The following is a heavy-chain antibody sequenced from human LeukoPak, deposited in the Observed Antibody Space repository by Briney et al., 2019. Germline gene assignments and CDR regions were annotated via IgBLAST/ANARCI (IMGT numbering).Heavy chain of an antibody. CDR2: ISTSISYI. CDR1: GFTFTGYT. CDR3: ATAPTLLWFGRDYDYYYMDV. D-gene: IGHD3-10*01. J-gene: IGHJ6*03. Sequence: KTLRSLRLSCALSGFTFTGYTINWVRQARGQGLGWVSSISTSISYIYYTDSAKGRFSIYRDNTTKSLTRQINSLRAQDPGAYYTATAPTLLWFGRDYDYYYMDVWGKGTTVTISS. V-gene: IGHV3-21*01.